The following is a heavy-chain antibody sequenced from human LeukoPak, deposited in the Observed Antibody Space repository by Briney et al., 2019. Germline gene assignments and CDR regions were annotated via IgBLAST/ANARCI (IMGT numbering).Heavy chain of an antibody. D-gene: IGHD5-18*01. CDR2: SNPEDGER. V-gene: IGHV1-24*01. CDR1: GKTLSDLS. Sequence: ASVKVSCKVSGKTLSDLSIHWLRQPPGKGLEWLGGSNPEDGERIYAQMFQGRVTMTEDTSIDTAYMELSSLRSEDTAVYYCVTGFTTMAVDYFDYWGQGTLVTVSP. J-gene: IGHJ4*02. CDR3: VTGFTTMAVDYFDY.